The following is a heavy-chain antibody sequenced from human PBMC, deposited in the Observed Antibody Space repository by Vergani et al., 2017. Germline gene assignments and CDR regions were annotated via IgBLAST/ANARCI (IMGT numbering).Heavy chain of an antibody. Sequence: EVQLLESGGSLKQPGGSVRLSCAASGFTFSTYAMNWVRQAPGKGLEWVSALTGGGGSTYYADSFKGRFIISRDNSRDTLYLQMNSLRPEDTATYYCVKDAGSYENFFVSWGQGTMVIVSS. CDR3: VKDAGSYENFFVS. CDR1: GFTFSTYA. CDR2: LTGGGGST. V-gene: IGHV3-23*01. J-gene: IGHJ4*02. D-gene: IGHD1-26*01.